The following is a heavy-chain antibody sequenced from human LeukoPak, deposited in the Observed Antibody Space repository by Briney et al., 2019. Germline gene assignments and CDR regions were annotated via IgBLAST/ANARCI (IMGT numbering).Heavy chain of an antibody. D-gene: IGHD6-13*01. CDR1: GFTFSSYW. J-gene: IGHJ5*02. Sequence: GGSLRLSCAASGFTFSSYWMSWVRQAPGKGLEWVAVISYDGSNKYYADSVKGRFTISRDNSKNTLYLQMNSLRAEDTAVYYCAAAAGTDWFDPWGQGTLVTVSS. V-gene: IGHV3-30-3*01. CDR2: ISYDGSNK. CDR3: AAAAGTDWFDP.